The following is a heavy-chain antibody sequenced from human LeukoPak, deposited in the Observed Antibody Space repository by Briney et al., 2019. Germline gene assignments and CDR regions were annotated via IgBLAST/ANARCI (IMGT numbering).Heavy chain of an antibody. CDR2: ISSSSSYI. CDR3: ARVGYDFWSGYYTPGYYYYYMDV. V-gene: IGHV3-21*01. Sequence: GGSLRLSCAASGFTFSNYAMNWVRQAPGKGLEWVSSISSSSSYIYYADSVKGRFTISRDNAKNSLYLQMNSLRAEDTAVYYCARVGYDFWSGYYTPGYYYYYMDVWGKGTTVTVSS. D-gene: IGHD3-3*01. J-gene: IGHJ6*03. CDR1: GFTFSNYA.